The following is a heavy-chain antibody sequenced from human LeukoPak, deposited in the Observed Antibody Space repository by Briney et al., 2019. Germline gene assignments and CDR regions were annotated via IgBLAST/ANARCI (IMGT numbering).Heavy chain of an antibody. V-gene: IGHV4-31*03. CDR1: GGSISSGGYY. Sequence: PSQTLSLTCTVSGGSISSGGYYWSWIRQHPGKGLEWIGYIYYSGSTNYNPSLKSRVTISVDTSKNQFSLKLSSVTAADTAVYYCARAEGRYSSGWYFRPYFDYWGQGTLVTVSS. D-gene: IGHD6-19*01. CDR2: IYYSGST. CDR3: ARAEGRYSSGWYFRPYFDY. J-gene: IGHJ4*02.